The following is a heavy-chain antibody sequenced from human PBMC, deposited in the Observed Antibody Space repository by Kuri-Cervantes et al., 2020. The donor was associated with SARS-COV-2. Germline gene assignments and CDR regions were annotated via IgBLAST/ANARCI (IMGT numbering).Heavy chain of an antibody. D-gene: IGHD2-2*01. CDR1: GYTFTSYG. Sequence: ASVKVSCKASGYTFTSYGISWVRQAPGQGLEWMGWISAYNGNTNYAQKLQGRVTMTTDTSTSIAYMDLRSLRSDDTAVYYCARRVVPAADFDPWGQGTLVTVSS. CDR3: ARRVVPAADFDP. CDR2: ISAYNGNT. V-gene: IGHV1-18*01. J-gene: IGHJ5*02.